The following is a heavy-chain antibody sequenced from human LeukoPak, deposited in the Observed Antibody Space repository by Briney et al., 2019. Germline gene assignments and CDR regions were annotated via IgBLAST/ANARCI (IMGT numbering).Heavy chain of an antibody. V-gene: IGHV3-11*06. CDR1: GFTFSDYY. CDR2: ISSSSSYT. J-gene: IGHJ4*02. D-gene: IGHD3-22*01. Sequence: PGGSLRLSCAASGFTFSDYYMSWIRQAPGKGLEWVSYISSSSSYTNYADSVKGQFTISRDNAKNSLYLQMNSLRAEDTAVYYCARVGPGYDSSGYYVDYWGQGTLVTVSS. CDR3: ARVGPGYDSSGYYVDY.